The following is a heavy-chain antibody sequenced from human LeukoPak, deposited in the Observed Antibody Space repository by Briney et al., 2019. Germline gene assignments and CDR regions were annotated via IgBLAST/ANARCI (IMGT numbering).Heavy chain of an antibody. CDR1: GDSVSSNSVT. V-gene: IGHV6-1*01. D-gene: IGHD2-2*01. Sequence: SQTLSLTCAISGDSVSSNSVTWNWIRQSPSRGLEWLGRTYYRSTWYNDYAVSVRGRITVNPDTSKNQFSLHLNSVTLEDTAVYYCARRLTQYDCFDPWGQGILVTVSS. CDR3: ARRLTQYDCFDP. CDR2: TYYRSTWYN. J-gene: IGHJ5*02.